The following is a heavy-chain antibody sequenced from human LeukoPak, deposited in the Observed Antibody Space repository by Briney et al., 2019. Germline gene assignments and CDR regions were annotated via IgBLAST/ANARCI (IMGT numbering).Heavy chain of an antibody. J-gene: IGHJ4*02. CDR1: GFTFSDYY. Sequence: GGSLRLSCAASGFTFSDYYMNWIRQAPGKGLEWVSYITSSSSYTNYADSVEGRFTISRDNAKNSLYLQINSLRAEDTAVYYCVRGAGDLGYWGQGTLVTVSS. D-gene: IGHD2-21*02. CDR2: ITSSSSYT. V-gene: IGHV3-11*06. CDR3: VRGAGDLGY.